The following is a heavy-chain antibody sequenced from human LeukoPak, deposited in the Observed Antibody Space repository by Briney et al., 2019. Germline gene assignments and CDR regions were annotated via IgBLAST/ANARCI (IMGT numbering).Heavy chain of an antibody. J-gene: IGHJ4*02. CDR2: IYYSGST. CDR3: ARTSAITMVRGVIIPFDY. Sequence: KPSETLSLTCTVSGGSISSYYWSWIRQPSGKGLEWIGYIYYSGSTNYNPSLKSRVTISVDTSKNQFSLKLSSVTAADTAVYYCARTSAITMVRGVIIPFDYWGQGTLVTVSS. D-gene: IGHD3-10*01. V-gene: IGHV4-59*01. CDR1: GGSISSYY.